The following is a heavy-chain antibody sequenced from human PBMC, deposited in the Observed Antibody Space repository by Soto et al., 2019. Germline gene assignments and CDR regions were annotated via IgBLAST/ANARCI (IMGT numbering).Heavy chain of an antibody. CDR1: GYTFTSYD. CDR3: ARGRSAAGTQYYSSYSMDV. D-gene: IGHD6-13*01. Sequence: GASVKVSCKASGYTFTSYDINWVRQATGQGLEWMGWMNPNSGNTGYAQKFQGRVTMTRNTSISTAYMELSSLRSEDTAVYYCARGRSAAGTQYYSSYSMDVSCKGTTVTVSS. CDR2: MNPNSGNT. V-gene: IGHV1-8*01. J-gene: IGHJ6*03.